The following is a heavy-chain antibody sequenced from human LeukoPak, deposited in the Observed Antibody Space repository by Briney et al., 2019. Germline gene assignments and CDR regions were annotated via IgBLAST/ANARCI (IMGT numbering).Heavy chain of an antibody. J-gene: IGHJ4*02. D-gene: IGHD6-19*01. CDR3: ARRHSSGWFYY. CDR1: GYSISNGYY. CDR2: IYRSGST. Sequence: SETLSLTCTVSGYSISNGYYWDWIRQPPGRGLEWIGNIYRSGSTSYNPSLKSRVAISVDTSKNQFSLKVNSVTAADTAVYYCARRHSSGWFYYWGQGTLVTVSS. V-gene: IGHV4-38-2*02.